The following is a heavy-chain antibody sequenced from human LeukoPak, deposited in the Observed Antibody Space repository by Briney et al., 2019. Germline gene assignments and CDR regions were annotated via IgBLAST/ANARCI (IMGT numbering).Heavy chain of an antibody. V-gene: IGHV3-23*01. Sequence: GGSLRLSCAASGFTFSNYAMSWVRQAPWKGLEWVSAISGSGGSTYYADSVKGRFTISRDNSKNTLYLQMNSLRAEETAVYYCAKRAVAGTGIYYYYYHGMDVWGKGTTVTVSS. D-gene: IGHD6-19*01. CDR3: AKRAVAGTGIYYYYYHGMDV. CDR2: ISGSGGST. J-gene: IGHJ6*04. CDR1: GFTFSNYA.